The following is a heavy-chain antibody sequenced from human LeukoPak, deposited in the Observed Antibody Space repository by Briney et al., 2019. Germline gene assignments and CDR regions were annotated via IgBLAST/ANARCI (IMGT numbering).Heavy chain of an antibody. CDR2: MNPNSGNT. Sequence: ASVKVSCKASGYTFTSYDINWVRQATGQGLEWMGWMNPNSGNTGYAQKFQGRVTITRNTSISTAYMELSSLRSEDTAVYYCARDRPGGADDAFDIWGQGTMVTVSS. CDR1: GYTFTSYD. D-gene: IGHD2-8*02. J-gene: IGHJ3*02. CDR3: ARDRPGGADDAFDI. V-gene: IGHV1-8*03.